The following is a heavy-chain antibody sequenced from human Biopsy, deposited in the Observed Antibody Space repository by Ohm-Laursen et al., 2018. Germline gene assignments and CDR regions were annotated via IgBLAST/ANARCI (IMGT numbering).Heavy chain of an antibody. CDR3: ARDGKRWDYSTYFSWHFDL. Sequence: SLRLSCTASGFTFTSYAMHWVRQAPGKGLECVAVISYDGRGEYYADSLQGRFIISRDNPKNTVDLQMNSLRAEDTAVYFCARDGKRWDYSTYFSWHFDLWGRGTLVTVSS. V-gene: IGHV3-30*03. CDR2: ISYDGRGE. D-gene: IGHD4-11*01. J-gene: IGHJ2*01. CDR1: GFTFTSYA.